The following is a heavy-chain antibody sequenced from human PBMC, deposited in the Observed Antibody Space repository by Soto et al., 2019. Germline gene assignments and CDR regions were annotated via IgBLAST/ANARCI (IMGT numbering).Heavy chain of an antibody. CDR3: AHAGDYDLLTFDH. CDR1: GFSLSTYDMG. D-gene: IGHD4-17*01. J-gene: IGHJ4*02. CDR2: IYWDDDK. V-gene: IGHV2-5*02. Sequence: ITLKESGPTLVRPAQTLTLTCDFSGFSLSTYDMGVAWIRQPPGKALEWLALIYWDDDKRYSPSLKDRLDISKDTSSNQVVLTITNMDPGDTATYFCAHAGDYDLLTFDHWGPGTLVTVSS.